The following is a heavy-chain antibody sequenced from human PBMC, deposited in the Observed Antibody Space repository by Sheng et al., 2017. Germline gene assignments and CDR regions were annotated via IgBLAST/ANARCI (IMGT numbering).Heavy chain of an antibody. Sequence: PGGSLRLSCTVSGFTFSNYEMNWVRQAPGKGLEWVSYISTSGTTIYYADSVKGRFTISRDDAKNSLYLQMNSLRAEDTAVYYCARDPPYSSAWYDAFDIWGQGTMVTVSS. D-gene: IGHD6-19*01. CDR2: ISTSGTTI. CDR1: GFTFSNYE. CDR3: ARDPPYSSAWYDAFDI. J-gene: IGHJ3*02. V-gene: IGHV3-48*03.